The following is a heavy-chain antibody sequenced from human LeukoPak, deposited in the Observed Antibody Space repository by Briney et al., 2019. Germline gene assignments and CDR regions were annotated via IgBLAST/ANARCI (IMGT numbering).Heavy chain of an antibody. CDR3: ARGGGYTTGWFND. D-gene: IGHD2-15*01. CDR1: GGSISSSSYY. V-gene: IGHV4-39*07. CDR2: IYYSGST. Sequence: SETLSLTCTVSGGSISSSSYYWGWIRQPPGKGLEWIGSIYYSGSTYYNPSLKSRVTISVDTSKNQFSLKLSSVTAADTAVYYCARGGGYTTGWFNDWGQGTLVTVSS. J-gene: IGHJ5*02.